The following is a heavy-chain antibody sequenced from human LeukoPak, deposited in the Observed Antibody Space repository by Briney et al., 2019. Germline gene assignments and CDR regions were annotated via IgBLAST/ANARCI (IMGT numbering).Heavy chain of an antibody. CDR1: GFTFTTYA. D-gene: IGHD2-15*01. V-gene: IGHV3-53*01. J-gene: IGHJ4*02. CDR3: ARSGADTRDDY. CDR2: IYSGGST. Sequence: GGSLRLSCAASGFTFTTYALSWVRQAPGKGLEWVSVIYSGGSTYYADSVKGRFTISRGNSKNTLYLQMNSLRAEDTAVYYCARSGADTRDDYWGQGTLVTVSS.